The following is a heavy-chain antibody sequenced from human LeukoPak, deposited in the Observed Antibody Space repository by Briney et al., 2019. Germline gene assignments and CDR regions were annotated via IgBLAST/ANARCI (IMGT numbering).Heavy chain of an antibody. CDR3: ARGTSTIVATFSY. CDR2: IYHSGTT. CDR1: GYSISSGYY. D-gene: IGHD5-12*01. J-gene: IGHJ4*02. V-gene: IGHV4-38-2*02. Sequence: SETLSLTCTVPGYSISSGYYWGWIRQPPGKGLEWIGSIYHSGTTYYNPSLKSRVTISVDTSKNQFSLRLSSVTAADTAVYYCARGTSTIVATFSYWGQGTLVTVSS.